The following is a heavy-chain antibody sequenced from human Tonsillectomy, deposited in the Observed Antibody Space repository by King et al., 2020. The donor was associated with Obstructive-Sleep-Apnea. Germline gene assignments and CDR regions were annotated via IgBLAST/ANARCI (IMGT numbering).Heavy chain of an antibody. CDR3: ARSQAFLTGLSSCAFDI. V-gene: IGHV4-34*01. CDR1: GGSFSGYY. Sequence: VQLQQWGAGLLKPSETLSLTCAVYGGSFSGYYWSWIRQPPGKGLEWIGEINHSGSTNYNPSLKGRVTISVDTSKNQFSLKLSSVTAADTAVYYCARSQAFLTGLSSCAFDIWGQGTMVTVSS. D-gene: IGHD3-9*01. J-gene: IGHJ3*02. CDR2: INHSGST.